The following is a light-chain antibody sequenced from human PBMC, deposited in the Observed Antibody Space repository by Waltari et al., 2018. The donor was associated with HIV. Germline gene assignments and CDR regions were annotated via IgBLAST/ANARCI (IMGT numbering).Light chain of an antibody. CDR2: DVS. CDR1: SSDVGDYNS. J-gene: IGLJ1*01. Sequence: SALPQPRSVSGSPGPSVTISCTRTSSDVGDYNSVHWYQQHPGKAPKLMIYDVSKWPSGVPDRFSGSKSGNTASLTISGLQAEDEADYYCCSYAGTYTYVFGTGTKVTVL. CDR3: CSYAGTYTYV. V-gene: IGLV2-11*01.